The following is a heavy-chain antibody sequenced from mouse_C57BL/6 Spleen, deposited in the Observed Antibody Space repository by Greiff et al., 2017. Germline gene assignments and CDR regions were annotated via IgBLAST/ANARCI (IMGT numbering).Heavy chain of an antibody. J-gene: IGHJ1*03. Sequence: ESGPGLVKPSQSLSLTCFVTGYSITSGYYWNWLRQFPGNKLEWMGYISYDGSNNSNPSLKNPISITRDTSKNQFFLKLNAVTTEDTATYYCARDITTVVAHWYFDVWGTGTTVTVSA. CDR1: GYSITSGYY. CDR2: ISYDGSN. CDR3: ARDITTVVAHWYFDV. D-gene: IGHD1-1*01. V-gene: IGHV3-6*01.